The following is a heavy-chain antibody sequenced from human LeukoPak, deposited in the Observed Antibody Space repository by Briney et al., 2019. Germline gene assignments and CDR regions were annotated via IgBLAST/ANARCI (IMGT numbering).Heavy chain of an antibody. J-gene: IGHJ4*02. CDR1: GYTLTELS. D-gene: IGHD3-10*01. Sequence: GASVKVSCKVSGYTLTELSMHWVRQAPGKGLEWMGGFDPEDGETIYAQKFQGRVTMTEDTSTDTAYMELSSLRSEDTAVYYCATVPTYYYGSGPYFDCGGQGTLVTVPS. CDR3: ATVPTYYYGSGPYFDC. CDR2: FDPEDGET. V-gene: IGHV1-24*01.